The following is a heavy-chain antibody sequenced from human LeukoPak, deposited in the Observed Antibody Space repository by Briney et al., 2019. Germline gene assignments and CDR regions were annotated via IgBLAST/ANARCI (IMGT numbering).Heavy chain of an antibody. CDR1: GYTFTSYG. V-gene: IGHV1-18*01. D-gene: IGHD3-16*02. J-gene: IGHJ4*02. CDR3: ARVHVWGSYRLSGPLGY. Sequence: ASVKVSCKASGYTFTSYGISRVRQAPGQGLEWMGWISAYNGNTNYAQKLQGRVTMTTDTSTSTAYMELRSLRSDDTAVYYCARVHVWGSYRLSGPLGYWGQGTLVTVSS. CDR2: ISAYNGNT.